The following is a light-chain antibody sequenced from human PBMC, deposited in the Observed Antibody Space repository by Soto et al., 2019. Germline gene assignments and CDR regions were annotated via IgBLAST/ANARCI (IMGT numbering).Light chain of an antibody. J-gene: IGLJ1*01. Sequence: QSALTQPASVSGSPGQSITISCTGTSSDVGGYDYVSWYQQHPGKAPKLMIYDVTNRPSGVSNRFSGSKSGNTASLTISGLQAEDEADYYCISYASINIYVFGTGTKVTVL. V-gene: IGLV2-14*01. CDR3: ISYASINIYV. CDR1: SSDVGGYDY. CDR2: DVT.